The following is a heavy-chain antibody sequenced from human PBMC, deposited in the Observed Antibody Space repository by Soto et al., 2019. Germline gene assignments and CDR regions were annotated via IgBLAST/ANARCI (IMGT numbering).Heavy chain of an antibody. CDR1: GFSFDDYV. V-gene: IGHV3-9*01. D-gene: IGHD2-15*01. CDR3: VKGRTPYNYMDV. CDR2: ISWDSSNI. J-gene: IGHJ6*03. Sequence: GGSLRLSCAASGFSFDDYVMYWVRQVPGKGLEWVSGISWDSSNIAYAASVKGRFTISRDNANNSLFLQMTSLRPEDTALYFCVKGRTPYNYMDVWGKGTTVTVSS.